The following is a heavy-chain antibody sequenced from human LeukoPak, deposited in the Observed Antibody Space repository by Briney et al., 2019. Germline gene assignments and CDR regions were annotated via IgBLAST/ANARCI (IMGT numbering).Heavy chain of an antibody. CDR3: ARHRDYYDSSGYRQYNWFDP. J-gene: IGHJ5*02. CDR2: IDPSDSYT. CDR1: GYSFTSYW. D-gene: IGHD3-22*01. V-gene: IGHV5-10-1*01. Sequence: GESLQISCQGSGYSFTSYWISWVRQMPGKGLEWMGRIDPSDSYTNYSPSFQGHVTISADKSISTAYLQWSSLKASDTAMYYCARHRDYYDSSGYRQYNWFDPWGQGTLVTVSS.